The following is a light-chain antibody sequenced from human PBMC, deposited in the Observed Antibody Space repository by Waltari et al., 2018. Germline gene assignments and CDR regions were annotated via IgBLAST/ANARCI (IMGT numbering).Light chain of an antibody. V-gene: IGLV2-11*01. Sequence: QSALTQPRSVSASPGQSVTIPCTGINDDVGGYTYVSWYLQHPGQAPKLLIYDVNKRPSGVPDRFSGSSSGSTASRTIAGLQTEDEAHYYCCSYAGSRKVFGGGTKLTVL. CDR1: NDDVGGYTY. CDR3: CSYAGSRKV. CDR2: DVN. J-gene: IGLJ2*01.